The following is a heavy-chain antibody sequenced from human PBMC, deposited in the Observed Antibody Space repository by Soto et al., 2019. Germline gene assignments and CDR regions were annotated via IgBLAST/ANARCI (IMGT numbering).Heavy chain of an antibody. V-gene: IGHV1-46*01. Sequence: ASVKVSCKASGYTFTSYYMHWVRQAPGQGLEWMGIINPSGGSTSYAQKFQGRVTMTRDTSTSTVYMELSSLRSEDMAVYYCARGPSYYYDRSGQGGDFRMDVWGPGPTVTV. CDR1: GYTFTSYY. CDR3: ARGPSYYYDRSGQGGDFRMDV. CDR2: INPSGGST. D-gene: IGHD3-22*01. J-gene: IGHJ6*02.